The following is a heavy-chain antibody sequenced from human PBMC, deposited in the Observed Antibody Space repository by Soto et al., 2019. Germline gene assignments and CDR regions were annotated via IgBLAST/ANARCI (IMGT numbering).Heavy chain of an antibody. V-gene: IGHV3-53*01. CDR3: ARENSYPYFDY. D-gene: IGHD5-18*01. CDR1: GFTVSSNY. CDR2: IYSSGST. J-gene: IGHJ4*02. Sequence: GSLRLSCAASGFTVSSNYIIFVRQSPVKGLQWVSVIYSSGSTYYADSVKGRFTISRDNSKNTLYLQMNSLRVEDTAVYYCARENSYPYFDYWGQGTQVTVSS.